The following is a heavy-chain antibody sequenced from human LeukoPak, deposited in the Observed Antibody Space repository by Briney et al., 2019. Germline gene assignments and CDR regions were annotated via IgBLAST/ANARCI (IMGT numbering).Heavy chain of an antibody. V-gene: IGHV4-34*01. CDR2: INPSGST. Sequence: TSETLSLTCAVYGESFSGYYWSWIRQPPGKGLEWIGQINPSGSTNYNPSLKSRVTISVDTSTNQFSLKLSSVTAADTAVYYCARDTWIQPFYYYYYMDVWGKGTTVTVSS. J-gene: IGHJ6*03. CDR3: ARDTWIQPFYYYYYMDV. CDR1: GESFSGYY. D-gene: IGHD5-18*01.